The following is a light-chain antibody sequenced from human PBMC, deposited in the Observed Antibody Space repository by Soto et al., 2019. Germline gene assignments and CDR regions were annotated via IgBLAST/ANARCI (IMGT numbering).Light chain of an antibody. CDR1: SSNIGAGYD. J-gene: IGLJ2*01. CDR3: QSYDSSLSGFGV. Sequence: QSVLTQPPSVSGAPGQRVTISCTGSSSNIGAGYDVHWYQQLPGTAPKLLIYGNSNRPSGVPDRFSGSKSGTSASLAITGVQAEDEADYYCQSYDSSLSGFGVFGGGTKLTVL. CDR2: GNS. V-gene: IGLV1-40*01.